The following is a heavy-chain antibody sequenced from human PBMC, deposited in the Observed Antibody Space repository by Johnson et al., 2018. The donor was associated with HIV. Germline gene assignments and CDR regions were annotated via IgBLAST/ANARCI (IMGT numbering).Heavy chain of an antibody. CDR2: ISYDGSNK. D-gene: IGHD6-13*01. CDR1: GFIVSDSA. CDR3: ARDGAYSSSWYSAFDI. V-gene: IGHV3-30*04. J-gene: IGHJ3*02. Sequence: QVQLVESGGGLVQPGGSLKLSCAASGFIVSDSAMHWVRQAPGKGLEWVAVISYDGSNKYYADSVKGRFTISRDNSKNTLYLQMNSLRAEDTAVYYCARDGAYSSSWYSAFDIWGQGTMVTVYS.